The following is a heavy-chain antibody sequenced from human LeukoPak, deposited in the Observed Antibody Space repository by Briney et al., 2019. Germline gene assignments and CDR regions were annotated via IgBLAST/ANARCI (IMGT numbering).Heavy chain of an antibody. V-gene: IGHV4-59*04. Sequence: SETLSLTCTVSGGSISSYYWSWIRQPPGKGLEWIGHIYYSGSTYYNPSLKSRVTISVDRSKNQFSLKLSSVTAADTAVYYCGARRAFDIWGQGTMVTVSS. D-gene: IGHD6-6*01. CDR1: GGSISSYY. J-gene: IGHJ3*02. CDR2: IYYSGST. CDR3: GARRAFDI.